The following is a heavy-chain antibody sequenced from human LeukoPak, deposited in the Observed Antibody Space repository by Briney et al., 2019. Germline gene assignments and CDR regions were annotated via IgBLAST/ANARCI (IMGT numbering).Heavy chain of an antibody. D-gene: IGHD4-17*01. CDR3: ARASLNTVTIIDDDAFDI. V-gene: IGHV1-69*05. J-gene: IGHJ3*02. CDR2: IIPIFGTA. Sequence: SVKVPCKASGGTFSSYAISWVRQAPGQGLEWMGGIIPIFGTANYAQKFQGRVTITTDESTSTAYMELSSLRSEDTAVYYCARASLNTVTIIDDDAFDIWGQGTMVTVSS. CDR1: GGTFSSYA.